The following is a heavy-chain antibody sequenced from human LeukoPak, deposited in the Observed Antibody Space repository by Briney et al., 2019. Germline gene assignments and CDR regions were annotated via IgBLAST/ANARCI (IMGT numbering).Heavy chain of an antibody. D-gene: IGHD1-26*01. CDR1: GYTFTGYY. V-gene: IGHV1-2*02. CDR2: INPITGGT. J-gene: IGHJ3*02. CDR3: AREGAFGTYAFDI. Sequence: ASVKVSCKASGYTFTGYYLHWVRQAPGQGLEWMGWINPITGGTNYAQRFQGRVTMTRDTSISTVYMELSRLRSDDTAVYYCAREGAFGTYAFDIWGQGTVVTVSS.